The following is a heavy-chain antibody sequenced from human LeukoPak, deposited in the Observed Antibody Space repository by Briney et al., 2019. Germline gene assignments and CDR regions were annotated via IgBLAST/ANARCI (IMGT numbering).Heavy chain of an antibody. V-gene: IGHV1-2*06. Sequence: GASVKVSCKASGYTFTGYYFHWVRQAPGQGLEWMGRFNPNSGGTNYAQKFQGRVTMTRDTSISTAYMELSRLKSDDTAVYYCARRWGYYGSGKQIGYWGQGTLVTVSS. D-gene: IGHD3-10*01. CDR2: FNPNSGGT. J-gene: IGHJ4*02. CDR1: GYTFTGYY. CDR3: ARRWGYYGSGKQIGY.